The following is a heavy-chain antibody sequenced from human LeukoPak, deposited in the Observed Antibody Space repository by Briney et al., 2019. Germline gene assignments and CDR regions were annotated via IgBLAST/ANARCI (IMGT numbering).Heavy chain of an antibody. CDR2: LHYDGNNYN. CDR1: GFTFSSYG. D-gene: IGHD3-3*01. J-gene: IGHJ4*02. Sequence: GGSMRLSCAASGFTFSSYGIHWVRQAPGKGLEWVTYLHYDGNNYNGYADSVKGRFTISRDNAKNTLYLQMGSLRAEDMAVYYCARVFDDFWSGYSGFDYWGQGTLVTVSS. CDR3: ARVFDDFWSGYSGFDY. V-gene: IGHV3-30*02.